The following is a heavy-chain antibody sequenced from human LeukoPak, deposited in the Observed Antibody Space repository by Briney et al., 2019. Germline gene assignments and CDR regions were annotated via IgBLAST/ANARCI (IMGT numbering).Heavy chain of an antibody. CDR1: GYTFTNYY. D-gene: IGHD6-19*01. CDR2: INPGGGST. V-gene: IGHV1-46*01. Sequence: ASVTVSCKASGYTFTNYYVHWVRQAPGQGLEWVGIINPGGGSTIYAQEFQGRVTMTRDTSTSTLYMELSSLRSEDTAVYYCARSIRAGSGWHPFDYWGQGTLVTVSS. J-gene: IGHJ4*02. CDR3: ARSIRAGSGWHPFDY.